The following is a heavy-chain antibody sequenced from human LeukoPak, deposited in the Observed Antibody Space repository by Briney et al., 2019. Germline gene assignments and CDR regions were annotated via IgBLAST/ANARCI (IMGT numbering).Heavy chain of an antibody. Sequence: PSETLSLTCAVYGGSFSGYYWSWIRQPPGKGPEWIGEINHSGSTNYNPSLKSRVTISVDTSKNQFSLKLSSVTAADTAVYYCARVGYDFWSGYYSWFDPWGQGTLVTVSS. V-gene: IGHV4-34*01. CDR2: INHSGST. CDR3: ARVGYDFWSGYYSWFDP. J-gene: IGHJ5*02. CDR1: GGSFSGYY. D-gene: IGHD3-3*01.